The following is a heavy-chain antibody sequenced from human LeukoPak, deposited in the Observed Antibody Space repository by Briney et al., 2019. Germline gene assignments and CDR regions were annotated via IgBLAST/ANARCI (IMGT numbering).Heavy chain of an antibody. V-gene: IGHV1-2*02. J-gene: IGHJ4*02. CDR2: INPNSGGT. D-gene: IGHD4-23*01. CDR3: AKDYGGNSYYFDY. CDR1: GYTFTGYY. Sequence: ASVKVSCKASGYTFTGYYMHCVRQAPGQGLEWMGWINPNSGGTNYAQRFQGRVTMTRDTSISTAYMELSRLRSDDTAVYYCAKDYGGNSYYFDYWGQGTLVTVSS.